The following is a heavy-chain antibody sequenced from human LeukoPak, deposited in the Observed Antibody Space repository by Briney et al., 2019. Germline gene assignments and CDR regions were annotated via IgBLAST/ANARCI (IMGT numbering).Heavy chain of an antibody. V-gene: IGHV4-38-2*01. Sequence: PSETLCLTCSVSGYSFSSGLYWGWIRQLPGKGLEWIAYIYHTGSPHYNPSLKSRGTISVDTSTNQFSLKLSSVTAADTAVYYCARYCTSTTCILRGFDYWGQGTLVTVSS. CDR1: GYSFSSGLY. D-gene: IGHD2-2*01. CDR3: ARYCTSTTCILRGFDY. CDR2: IYHTGSP. J-gene: IGHJ4*02.